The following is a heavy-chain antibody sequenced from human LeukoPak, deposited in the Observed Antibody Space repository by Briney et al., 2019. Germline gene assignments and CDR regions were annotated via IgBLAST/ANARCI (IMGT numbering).Heavy chain of an antibody. Sequence: SETLSLTCTVSGYSISSGYYWGWIRQPPGKGLEWIGSIYHSGSTYYNPSLKSRVTISVDTSKNQFSLKLSSGTAADTAVYYCARVIPPSFEYSSSSNYYYMDVWGKGTTVTVSS. J-gene: IGHJ6*03. CDR2: IYHSGST. CDR3: ARVIPPSFEYSSSSNYYYMDV. D-gene: IGHD6-6*01. V-gene: IGHV4-38-2*02. CDR1: GYSISSGYY.